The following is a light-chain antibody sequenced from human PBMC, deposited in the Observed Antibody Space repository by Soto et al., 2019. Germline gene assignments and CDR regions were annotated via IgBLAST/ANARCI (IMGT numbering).Light chain of an antibody. CDR1: QSISSW. CDR2: DAS. Sequence: DIQMTQSPSTLSASVGDRVTITCRASQSISSWLAWYQQKPGKAPKLLIYDASSLESGVPSRFSGSGSGTEFTLTISSLQPDSVATYYCQQYNRYSTFGQGTKLEIK. CDR3: QQYNRYST. J-gene: IGKJ2*01. V-gene: IGKV1-5*01.